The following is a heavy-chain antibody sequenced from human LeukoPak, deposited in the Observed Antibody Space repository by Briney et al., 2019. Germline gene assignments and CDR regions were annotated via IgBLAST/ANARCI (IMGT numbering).Heavy chain of an antibody. Sequence: GASLQISCQGSGSSFTSHWIGGVRQLPGKGLEWMGIVNPDDSDTIYSPSFQGQDTISADESITTAYLQWSSLKASDTAMYYCARLRWPRGGRSSFDYWGQGALVTVSS. CDR1: GSSFTSHW. J-gene: IGHJ4*02. V-gene: IGHV5-51*01. CDR3: ARLRWPRGGRSSFDY. D-gene: IGHD3-10*01. CDR2: VNPDDSDT.